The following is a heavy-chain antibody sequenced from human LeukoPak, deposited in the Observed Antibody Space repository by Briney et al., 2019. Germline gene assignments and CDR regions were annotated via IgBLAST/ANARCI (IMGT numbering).Heavy chain of an antibody. D-gene: IGHD5-18*01. CDR2: ISYDGGNK. V-gene: IGHV3-30-3*01. CDR3: ASRGYSYGSEVFDY. CDR1: GFTFSSYA. J-gene: IGHJ4*02. Sequence: GGSLRLSCAASGFTFSSYAMHWVRQAPGKGLEWVAVISYDGGNKYYTDSVKGRFTISRDNSKNTLYLQMNSLRGEDTAVYYCASRGYSYGSEVFDYWGQGTLVTVSS.